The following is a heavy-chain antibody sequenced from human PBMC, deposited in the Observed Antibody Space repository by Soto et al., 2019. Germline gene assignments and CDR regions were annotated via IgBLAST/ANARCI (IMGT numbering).Heavy chain of an antibody. Sequence: SVKVSCKASGGTFSSYTISWVRQAPGQGLEWMGRIIPILGIANYAQKFQGRVTITADKSTSTAYMELSSLRSEDTAVYYCARDEKGIAAAGTLLDYWGQGTLVTVSS. J-gene: IGHJ4*02. CDR3: ARDEKGIAAAGTLLDY. D-gene: IGHD6-13*01. V-gene: IGHV1-69*04. CDR1: GGTFSSYT. CDR2: IIPILGIA.